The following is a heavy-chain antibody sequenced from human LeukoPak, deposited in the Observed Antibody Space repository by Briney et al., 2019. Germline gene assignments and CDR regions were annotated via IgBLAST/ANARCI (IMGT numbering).Heavy chain of an antibody. J-gene: IGHJ4*02. CDR1: GGSISSGGYY. D-gene: IGHD6-13*01. CDR3: ARHGSIATGAFTY. V-gene: IGHV4-31*03. Sequence: KTSETLSLTCTVSGGSISSGGYYWSWIRQHPGKGLEWIGYIYYSGSTYYNPSLKSRVTISVDTSKNQFSLKLSAVTAADTAVYYCARHGSIATGAFTYWGQGTLVTVSS. CDR2: IYYSGST.